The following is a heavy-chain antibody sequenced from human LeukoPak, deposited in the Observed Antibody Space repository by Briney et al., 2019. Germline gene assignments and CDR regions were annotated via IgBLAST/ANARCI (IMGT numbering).Heavy chain of an antibody. J-gene: IGHJ4*02. CDR2: INPNSGGT. Sequence: ASVKVSCKASGYTFTGYNMHWVRQAPGQGLEWMGWINPNSGGTNYAQKFQGRVTMTRDTSISTTYMDLSSLRSDDTAVYYCARHRYPIGIAVAGSFDYWGRGTLVTV. D-gene: IGHD6-19*01. V-gene: IGHV1-2*02. CDR1: GYTFTGYN. CDR3: ARHRYPIGIAVAGSFDY.